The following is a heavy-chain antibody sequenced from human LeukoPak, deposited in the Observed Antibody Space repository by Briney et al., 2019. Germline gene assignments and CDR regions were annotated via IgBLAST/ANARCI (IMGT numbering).Heavy chain of an antibody. J-gene: IGHJ6*03. CDR1: GGSFSGYY. D-gene: IGHD5-12*01. CDR2: INHSGST. Sequence: SETLSLTCAVYGGSFSGYYWSWIRQPPGKGLEWIGEINHSGSTNYNPSLKSRVTISVDTSKNQFSLKLSSVTAADTAVYYCARSGRATYYYYMDIWGKGTTVTVSS. V-gene: IGHV4-34*01. CDR3: ARSGRATYYYYMDI.